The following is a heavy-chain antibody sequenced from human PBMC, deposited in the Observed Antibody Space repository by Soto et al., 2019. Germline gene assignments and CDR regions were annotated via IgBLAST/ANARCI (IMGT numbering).Heavy chain of an antibody. D-gene: IGHD1-26*01. J-gene: IGHJ2*01. CDR3: ARVGQGAWYFDL. CDR2: IKTDGSMI. Sequence: EVQLVESGGGLVQPGGSLRLSCAASGFSFSSYWMHWVSQATGKGLVWVSRIKTDGSMITYADSVKGRFTISRDNAKNTLYLQMNTLGAEDTAVYYCARVGQGAWYFDLWGRGTLVTVSS. CDR1: GFSFSSYW. V-gene: IGHV3-74*01.